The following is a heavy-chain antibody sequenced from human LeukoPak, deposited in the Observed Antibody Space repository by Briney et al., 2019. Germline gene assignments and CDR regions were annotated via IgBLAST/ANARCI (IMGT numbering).Heavy chain of an antibody. D-gene: IGHD3-10*01. V-gene: IGHV5-51*01. CDR3: ARPTPGSSIDY. CDR2: IFPADSDT. CDR1: GYSFTSYW. J-gene: IGHJ4*02. Sequence: GESLEISCKASGYSFTSYWIGWVRPMPGKGLEWMGIIFPADSDTKYSPSSQGQVTISADRSISTTYLQWSSLKASDTAIYYCARPTPGSSIDYWGQGTLVTVSA.